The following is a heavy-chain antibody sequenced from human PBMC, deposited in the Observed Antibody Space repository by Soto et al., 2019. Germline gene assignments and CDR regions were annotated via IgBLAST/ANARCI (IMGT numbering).Heavy chain of an antibody. Sequence: QVQLVQSGAEVKMPGASVKVSCKASGYMFTGFYLHWVRQAPGQGLECIGWINPNNGVTTYAKNFKGGVIMNRDESISTAYMELSSMRSVDTAVYFCAAEAISVAGRHPDFWGPGTGVPVS. J-gene: IGHJ4*01. D-gene: IGHD6-19*01. CDR1: GYMFTGFY. CDR3: AAEAISVAGRHPDF. V-gene: IGHV1-2*02. CDR2: INPNNGVT.